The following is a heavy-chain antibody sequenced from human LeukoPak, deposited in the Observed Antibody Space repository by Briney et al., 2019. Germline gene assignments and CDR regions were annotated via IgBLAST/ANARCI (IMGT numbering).Heavy chain of an antibody. CDR3: ASPSSGQSFDI. J-gene: IGHJ3*02. CDR2: IYTGCNK. CDR1: GFIVSSNY. D-gene: IGHD6-19*01. V-gene: IGHV3-53*01. Sequence: GGTLRLSCAASGFIVSSNYMNWVRQAPGKGLEWVSVIYTGCNKYYSDSVKGRFTISRDNSKNTMYLQMHSLRAEDTAVYSCASPSSGQSFDIWGQGTMVTVSS.